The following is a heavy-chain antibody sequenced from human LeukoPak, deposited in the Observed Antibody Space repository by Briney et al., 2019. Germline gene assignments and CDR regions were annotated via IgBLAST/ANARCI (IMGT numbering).Heavy chain of an antibody. J-gene: IGHJ5*02. V-gene: IGHV3-23*01. D-gene: IGHD3-16*01. CDR2: ISGSGGNT. CDR3: AKDDNYIRFLS. CDR1: GFTVSSHG. Sequence: PGETLRLSCAASGFTVSSHGMNWVGKAPGKGREWVSVISGSGGNTYYAHSVNGRFTISRDNSKNTLYLHMNRLRAEDTAVYYCAKDDNYIRFLSWGQGTLVTVSS.